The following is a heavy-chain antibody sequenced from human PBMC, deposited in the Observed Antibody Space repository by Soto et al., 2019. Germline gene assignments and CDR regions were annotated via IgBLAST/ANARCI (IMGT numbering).Heavy chain of an antibody. Sequence: QVQLVQSGAEVKKPGSSVKVSCKASGGTFTSYDIIWVRQAPGQGLEWMGGIIPIFGTPNYAQKFQDRVTINADKHTRTGYMELSSLRSEDTGVYYCAVRFEELHFYYGLDVWGQGSTVIVSS. V-gene: IGHV1-69*14. CDR2: IIPIFGTP. CDR1: GGTFTSYD. D-gene: IGHD3-10*01. CDR3: AVRFEELHFYYGLDV. J-gene: IGHJ6*02.